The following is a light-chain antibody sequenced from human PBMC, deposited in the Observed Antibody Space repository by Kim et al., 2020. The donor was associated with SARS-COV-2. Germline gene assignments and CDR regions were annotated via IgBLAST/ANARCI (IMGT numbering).Light chain of an antibody. J-gene: IGLJ2*01. CDR1: KLGNKY. V-gene: IGLV3-1*01. Sequence: VSPGQTASITCSGDKLGNKYACWYQQKPGQSPVLVIYQNTKRPSGIPERFFGSNSGNTATLTISGTQAMDEAAYYCQAWDSSTGVFGGGTQLTVL. CDR2: QNT. CDR3: QAWDSSTGV.